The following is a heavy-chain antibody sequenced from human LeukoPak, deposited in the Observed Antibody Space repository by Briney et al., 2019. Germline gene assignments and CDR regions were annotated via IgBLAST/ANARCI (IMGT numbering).Heavy chain of an antibody. CDR2: ISAYNGNT. D-gene: IGHD3-22*01. V-gene: IGHV1-18*01. CDR1: GYTFTSYG. Sequence: ASVRVSCTASGYTFTSYGISWVRQAPGEGLEWMGWISAYNGNTNYAQKLQGAVTMTTYTSTSTAYMELRSLRSDDTAVYYCARGDSSGYYFDYWGQGTLVTVSS. CDR3: ARGDSSGYYFDY. J-gene: IGHJ4*02.